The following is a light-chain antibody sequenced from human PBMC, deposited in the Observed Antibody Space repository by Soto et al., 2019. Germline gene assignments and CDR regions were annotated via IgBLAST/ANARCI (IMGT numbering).Light chain of an antibody. CDR3: AAWDDSLSAEV. CDR1: KAKIGINT. CDR2: SNN. Sequence: QSVLTPPPSASCTPGQRVTIPCSRRKAKIGINTVNWYQQLPGTAPKLLIYSNNQRPSGVPDRFSGSKSGTSASLAISGLQSEDEADYYCAAWDDSLSAEVLGTGTKVTVL. V-gene: IGLV1-44*01. J-gene: IGLJ1*01.